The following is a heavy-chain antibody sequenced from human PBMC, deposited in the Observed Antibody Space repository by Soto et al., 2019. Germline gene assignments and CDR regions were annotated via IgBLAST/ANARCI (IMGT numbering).Heavy chain of an antibody. CDR1: GGSISSYY. D-gene: IGHD3-10*01. V-gene: IGHV4-4*07. CDR3: ARDIMVLGPYYYYGMDV. CDR2: IYTSGST. J-gene: IGHJ6*02. Sequence: SSETVSLTCTVSGGSISSYYWSWIRQPAGKGLEWIGRIYTSGSTNYNPSLKSRVTMSVDTSKNQFSLKLSSVTAADTAVYYCARDIMVLGPYYYYGMDVWGQGTTVTVSS.